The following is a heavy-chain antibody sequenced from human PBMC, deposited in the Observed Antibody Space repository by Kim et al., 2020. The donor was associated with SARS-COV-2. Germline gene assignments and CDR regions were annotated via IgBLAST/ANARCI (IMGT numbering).Heavy chain of an antibody. J-gene: IGHJ4*02. CDR2: I. CDR3: ARDWNWGNDC. V-gene: IGHV3-48*02. D-gene: IGHD7-27*01. Sequence: IYYSDSVKGRFTISRDYAKNSLDLQRNSLRDEDTDVYYCARDWNWGNDCWGQGTLVTVSS.